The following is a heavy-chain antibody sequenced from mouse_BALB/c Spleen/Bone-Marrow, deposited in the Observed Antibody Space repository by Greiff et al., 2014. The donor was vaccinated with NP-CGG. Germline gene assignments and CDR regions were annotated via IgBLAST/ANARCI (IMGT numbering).Heavy chain of an antibody. J-gene: IGHJ2*01. Sequence: DVMLVESGGGLVQPGGSRKLSCAASGFTFSSFGMHWVRQAPEKGLEWVAYISSGSTTIYYADTVKGRFTISRDNPKNTLFLQMTSLRSEDTAIYYCARDYYGSIYFDYWGQGTTLTVSS. CDR3: ARDYYGSIYFDY. CDR2: ISSGSTTI. V-gene: IGHV5-17*02. D-gene: IGHD1-1*01. CDR1: GFTFSSFG.